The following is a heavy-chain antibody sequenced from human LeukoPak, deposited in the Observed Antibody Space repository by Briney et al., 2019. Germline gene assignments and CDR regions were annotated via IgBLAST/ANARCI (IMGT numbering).Heavy chain of an antibody. CDR2: ISSSGSTI. V-gene: IGHV3-11*04. D-gene: IGHD1-26*01. CDR1: GFTFSDYY. CDR3: ARDRRMIVGATRDFDY. Sequence: GGSLRLSCAASGFTFSDYYMSWIRQAPGKGLEWVSYISSSGSTIYYADSVKGRFTISRDNAKNSLYLQMNSLRAEDTAVYYCARDRRMIVGATRDFDYWGQGTLVTVSS. J-gene: IGHJ4*02.